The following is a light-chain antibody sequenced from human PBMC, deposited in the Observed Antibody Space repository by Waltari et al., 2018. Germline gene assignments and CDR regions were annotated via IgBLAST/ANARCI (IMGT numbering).Light chain of an antibody. CDR1: QDSGMY. V-gene: IGKV1-33*01. J-gene: IGKJ2*01. CDR2: DAS. CDR3: QQYDNLPYT. Sequence: DIQMTQSQSSLSASAGDRVTISCQASQDSGMYLSWFQQKPGKAPRLLIFDASNVESGVPSRFSASGSGTHFTLTITSLQPEDVAMYYCQQYDNLPYTFGQGTKLEI.